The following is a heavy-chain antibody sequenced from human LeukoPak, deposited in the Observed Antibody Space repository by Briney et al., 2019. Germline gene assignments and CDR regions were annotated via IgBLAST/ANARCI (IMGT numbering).Heavy chain of an antibody. Sequence: GGSLRLSCAASGFTFSSYSMNWVRQAPGKGLEWVSSISSSSSYIYYADSVKGRFTISRDNANNSLYLQMNSLRAEDTAVYYCASPTIYYYDSSGYLDYWGQGTLVTVSS. CDR3: ASPTIYYYDSSGYLDY. J-gene: IGHJ4*02. V-gene: IGHV3-21*01. CDR1: GFTFSSYS. D-gene: IGHD3-22*01. CDR2: ISSSSSYI.